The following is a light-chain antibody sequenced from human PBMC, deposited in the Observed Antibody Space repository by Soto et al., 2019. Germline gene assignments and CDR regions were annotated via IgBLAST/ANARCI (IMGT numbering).Light chain of an antibody. J-gene: IGKJ4*01. CDR2: GAS. V-gene: IGKV3-15*01. CDR1: QSVSSK. Sequence: EIVMTQSPATLSVSPGERATLSCRASQSVSSKLAWHQQKPGQAPRLLMYGASTRATGIPARFSGSGSGTEFTLTISSLQSEDFAVYYCQQYNNWPLTFGGGTKVEIK. CDR3: QQYNNWPLT.